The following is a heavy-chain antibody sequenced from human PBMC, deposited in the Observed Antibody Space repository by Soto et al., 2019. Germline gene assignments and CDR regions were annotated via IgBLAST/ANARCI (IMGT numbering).Heavy chain of an antibody. J-gene: IGHJ4*01. CDR2: ISGASEYI. D-gene: IGHD6-6*01. Sequence: GGSLRLSCAGSQFTFSSHSMNWVRQAPGKGLEWVSSISGASEYIVYADSVKGRFIISRDNANNSLYLQMNYLRVEDTAVYYCAIVETGAPRPGFDYWVQRRLVS. CDR3: AIVETGAPRPGFDY. CDR1: QFTFSSHS. V-gene: IGHV3-21*01.